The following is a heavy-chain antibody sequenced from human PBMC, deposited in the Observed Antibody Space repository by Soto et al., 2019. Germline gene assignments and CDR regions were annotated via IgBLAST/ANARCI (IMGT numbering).Heavy chain of an antibody. Sequence: GESLKISCLGSGYGFTSYWIGWVRQMPGKGLACMGIIYPGDSDTRYTPSSQGQVTISADKSISTAYLPGSSLKASDTDMYYCATSASRGYFDYWGQGTLVTVSS. J-gene: IGHJ4*02. CDR1: GYGFTSYW. D-gene: IGHD6-13*01. V-gene: IGHV5-51*01. CDR3: ATSASRGYFDY. CDR2: IYPGDSDT.